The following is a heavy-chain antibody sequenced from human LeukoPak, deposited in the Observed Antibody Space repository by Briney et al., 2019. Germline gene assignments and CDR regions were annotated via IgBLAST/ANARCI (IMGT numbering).Heavy chain of an antibody. CDR2: IYPDDSDT. CDR1: GYSFTNYW. J-gene: IGHJ4*02. Sequence: GESLKISCQGSGYSFTNYWIGWVRQLPGKGLEWMGVIYPDDSDTRYSPSLQGQVTISADKSISTAYLQWSSLKASDTAIYYCARQAGSGWYGVDYWGQGTLVTVSS. V-gene: IGHV5-51*01. CDR3: ARQAGSGWYGVDY. D-gene: IGHD6-19*01.